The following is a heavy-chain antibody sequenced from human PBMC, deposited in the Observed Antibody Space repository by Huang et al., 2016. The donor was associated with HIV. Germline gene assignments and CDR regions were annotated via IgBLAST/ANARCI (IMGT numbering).Heavy chain of an antibody. CDR1: GGSISTQY. Sequence: QVQLQESGPGLVKPSETLSLTCTVSGGSISTQYWSWIRQPPGKGLEWIGSIDYSGITNYSPSLKSRVTILLDTSKNQFSLRVNSVTAADTAMYYCARDHHDFWRGYRRMYFFDHWGQGTLVTVSS. CDR2: IDYSGIT. CDR3: ARDHHDFWRGYRRMYFFDH. J-gene: IGHJ4*02. V-gene: IGHV4-59*11. D-gene: IGHD3-3*01.